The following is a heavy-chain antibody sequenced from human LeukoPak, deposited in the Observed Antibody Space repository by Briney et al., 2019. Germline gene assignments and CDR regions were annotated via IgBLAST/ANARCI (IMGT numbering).Heavy chain of an antibody. CDR3: AAQPCSGGVCYLDY. V-gene: IGHV3-30*04. J-gene: IGHJ4*02. Sequence: GGSLRLSCAASGFTFSSYAMHWVRQAPGKGLEWVTVISYHARDQFYADSVKGRFTVSRDNSKDTLYLQMNSLRAEDSAVYYCAAQPCSGGVCYLDYWGQGTLVTVSS. D-gene: IGHD2-8*02. CDR1: GFTFSSYA. CDR2: ISYHARDQ.